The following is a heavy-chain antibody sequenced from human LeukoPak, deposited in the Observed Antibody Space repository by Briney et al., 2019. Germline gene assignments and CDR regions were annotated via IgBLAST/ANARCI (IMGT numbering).Heavy chain of an antibody. J-gene: IGHJ6*04. V-gene: IGHV5-10-1*01. D-gene: IGHD6-13*01. Sequence: GESLRISCKGSGYIFTNYYIIWVRQMPGNGLEWMGRIDPSDSYTNYSPSFQGHVTISADKSITTAYLQYSSLKASDTAVYYCARQPSTAAPGTSRYAMDVWGKGTTVTVSS. CDR1: GYIFTNYY. CDR2: IDPSDSYT. CDR3: ARQPSTAAPGTSRYAMDV.